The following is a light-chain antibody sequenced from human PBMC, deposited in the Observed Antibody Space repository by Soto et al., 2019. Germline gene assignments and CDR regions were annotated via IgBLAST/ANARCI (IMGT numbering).Light chain of an antibody. V-gene: IGLV1-47*01. CDR2: RSN. CDR1: SSNIGINY. CDR3: AAWDDSLSGVV. Sequence: QSVLTQPPSASGTPGQRVTISCSGSSSNIGINYVYWYQQLPGTAPKLLIYRSNQRPSGVPDRFSGSKSGTSASLAFSGLRSEDEADYYCAAWDDSLSGVVFGGGTQLTVL. J-gene: IGLJ2*01.